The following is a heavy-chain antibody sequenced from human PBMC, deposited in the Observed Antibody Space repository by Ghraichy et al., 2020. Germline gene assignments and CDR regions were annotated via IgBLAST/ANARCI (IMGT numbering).Heavy chain of an antibody. J-gene: IGHJ1*01. D-gene: IGHD2-21*02. V-gene: IGHV3-23*01. CDR3: AKGCGDCYSPEKYFQH. CDR2: ISGSGGST. CDR1: GFTFSSYA. Sequence: GESLNISCAASGFTFSSYAMSWVRQAPGKGLEWVSAISGSGGSTYYADSVKGRFTISRDNSKNTLYLQMNSLRAEDTAVYYCAKGCGDCYSPEKYFQHWGQGTLVTVSS.